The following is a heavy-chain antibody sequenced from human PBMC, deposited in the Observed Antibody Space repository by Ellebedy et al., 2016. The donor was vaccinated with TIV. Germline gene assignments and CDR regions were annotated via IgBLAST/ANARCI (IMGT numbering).Heavy chain of an antibody. CDR1: GFTFSSYA. CDR2: ISGSGVGT. D-gene: IGHD1-7*01. V-gene: IGHV3-23*01. J-gene: IGHJ4*02. CDR3: AKDLDIYGTTPDY. Sequence: GESLKISCAASGFTFSSYAMHWVRQAPGKGLEWVSAISGSGVGTYYADSVKGRFTISRDNSKNTLYLQMNSLRAEDTAVYYCAKDLDIYGTTPDYWGQGTLVTVSS.